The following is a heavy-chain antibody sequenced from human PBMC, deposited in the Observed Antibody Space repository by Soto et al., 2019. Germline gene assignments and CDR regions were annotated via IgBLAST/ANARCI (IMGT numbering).Heavy chain of an antibody. V-gene: IGHV4-4*02. CDR1: GGFTSTNNW. CDR3: ARSPPSSYYGGSGTFDY. CDR2: AYHSGST. J-gene: IGHJ4*02. D-gene: IGHD3-10*01. Sequence: QQQQGPGLVRPSGTLSLTCAVSGGFTSTNNWWSWVRQPPGKGLEWIGDAYHSGSTEYNPSLKSRVSISVDKSKNQISLKLTSATAADTAVYYCARSPPSSYYGGSGTFDYWGQGTLVTVSS.